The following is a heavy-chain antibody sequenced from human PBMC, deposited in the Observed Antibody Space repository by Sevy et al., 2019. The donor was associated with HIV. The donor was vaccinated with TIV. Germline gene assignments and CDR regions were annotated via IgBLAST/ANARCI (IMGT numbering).Heavy chain of an antibody. Sequence: ASVKVSCKASGGTFSSYAISWVRQAPGQGLEWMGGIIPIFGTANYAQKFQGRVTITADESTSTAYMELSSLRSEDTAVYYWASTGCSGGSCYSGLDYGMDVWGQGTTVTVSS. CDR1: GGTFSSYA. CDR2: IIPIFGTA. J-gene: IGHJ6*02. D-gene: IGHD2-15*01. CDR3: ASTGCSGGSCYSGLDYGMDV. V-gene: IGHV1-69*13.